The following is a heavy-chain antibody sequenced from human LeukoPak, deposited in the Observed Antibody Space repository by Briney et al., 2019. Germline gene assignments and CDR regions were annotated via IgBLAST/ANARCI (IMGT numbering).Heavy chain of an antibody. CDR3: ARDVDNWNDFDY. CDR2: INPNSGGT. D-gene: IGHD1-1*01. V-gene: IGHV1-2*02. CDR1: GYTFTGYY. J-gene: IGHJ4*02. Sequence: ASVKVSCTASGYTFTGYYMHWVRQAPGQGLEWMGWINPNSGGTNYAQKFQGRVTMTRDTSISTAYMELSRLRSDDTAVYYCARDVDNWNDFDYWGQGAMVAVSS.